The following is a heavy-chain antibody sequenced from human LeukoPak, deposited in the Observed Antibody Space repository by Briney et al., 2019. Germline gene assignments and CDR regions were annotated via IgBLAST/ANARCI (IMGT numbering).Heavy chain of an antibody. V-gene: IGHV3-7*01. Sequence: PGGSLRLSCTTSGFSFTHAWMNWFRQAPGKGLEWVANIKQDGSEKYYVDSVKGRFTISRDNAKNSLYLQMNSLRAEDTAVYYCASQYSSSWYDSSYYYYYMDVWGKGTTVTVSS. D-gene: IGHD6-13*01. J-gene: IGHJ6*03. CDR3: ASQYSSSWYDSSYYYYYMDV. CDR2: IKQDGSEK. CDR1: GFSFTHAW.